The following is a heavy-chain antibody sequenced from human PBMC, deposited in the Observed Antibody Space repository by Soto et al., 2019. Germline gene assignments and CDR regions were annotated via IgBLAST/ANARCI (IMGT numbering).Heavy chain of an antibody. CDR3: AVVPAAIGYFRFFDP. J-gene: IGHJ5*02. CDR1: GGSISSGDYY. V-gene: IGHV4-30-4*01. Sequence: SETLSLTCTVSGGSISSGDYYWSWIRQPPGKGLEWIGYIYYSGSTYYNPSLKSQVTISVDTSKNQFSLKLSSVTAADTAVYYCAVVPAAIGYFRFFDPWGQGTLVTVSS. CDR2: IYYSGST. D-gene: IGHD2-2*02.